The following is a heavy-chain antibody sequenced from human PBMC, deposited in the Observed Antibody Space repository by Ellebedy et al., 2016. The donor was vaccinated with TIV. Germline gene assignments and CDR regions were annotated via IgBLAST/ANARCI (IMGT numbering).Heavy chain of an antibody. J-gene: IGHJ3*01. Sequence: SETLSLTXAVNSGSSTAFYWSWIRQSPGQGLQWLAEINHSGTTNYNPSLDSRVTISVDPSRKQFSLRVTSVTAADTAVYYCGRGRYWGFDVWGQGTVVTVSS. D-gene: IGHD2-21*01. CDR1: SGSSTAFY. CDR2: INHSGTT. CDR3: GRGRYWGFDV. V-gene: IGHV4-34*01.